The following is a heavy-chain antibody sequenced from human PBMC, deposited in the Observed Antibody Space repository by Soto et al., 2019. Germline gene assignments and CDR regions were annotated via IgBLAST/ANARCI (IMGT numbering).Heavy chain of an antibody. V-gene: IGHV3-23*01. J-gene: IGHJ6*02. Sequence: EVQLLESGGGLVQPGGSLRVSCAASGFTFSNFAMTWVRQAPGKGLEWVSGISGGGSDTYYADSVKGRFTVSRDNSENTLYLLMRSLKTDDTAVYYCARTESSGWSTRYGMDVWGQGTMVTISS. CDR3: ARTESSGWSTRYGMDV. D-gene: IGHD6-19*01. CDR1: GFTFSNFA. CDR2: ISGGGSDT.